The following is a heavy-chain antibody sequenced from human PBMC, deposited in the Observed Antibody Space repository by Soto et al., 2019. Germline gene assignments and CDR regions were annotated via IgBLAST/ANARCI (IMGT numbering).Heavy chain of an antibody. D-gene: IGHD1-26*01. CDR1: GFPFTSYG. CDR3: VVGQYYFDY. V-gene: IGHV3-30*03. Sequence: QVQLVESGGGVVQPGRSLRLSCAGSGFPFTSYGMHWVREGPDKGLEWVAVISYDGSDKYYADSVKGRFTISRDNSKNMLYLQMNSLRPEDTALYYCVVGQYYFDYRGQGTLVIVSS. J-gene: IGHJ4*02. CDR2: ISYDGSDK.